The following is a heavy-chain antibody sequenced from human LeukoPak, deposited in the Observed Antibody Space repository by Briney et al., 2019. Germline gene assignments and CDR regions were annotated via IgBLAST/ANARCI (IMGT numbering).Heavy chain of an antibody. CDR1: GGTFSSYA. J-gene: IGHJ4*02. CDR3: ARRLGYYGSGSSDY. Sequence: ASVKVSCKASGGTFSSYAISWVRQAPGQGLEWMGGIIPIFGTANYAQKFQGRVTITADESTSTAYMELSSLRSEDTAVYYCARRLGYYGSGSSDYWGQGTLVTVSS. V-gene: IGHV1-69*13. CDR2: IIPIFGTA. D-gene: IGHD3-10*01.